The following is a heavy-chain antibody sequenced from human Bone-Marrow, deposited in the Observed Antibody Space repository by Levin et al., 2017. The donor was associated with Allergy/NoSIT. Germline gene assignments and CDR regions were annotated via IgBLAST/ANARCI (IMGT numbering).Heavy chain of an antibody. V-gene: IGHV1-2*06. CDR3: TRIGGNHNYDY. J-gene: IGHJ4*02. Sequence: ASVKVSCEASGYTFTAYYMHWVRQAPGQGLEWMGRINPNTAVTDYAQKFQGRVNMTRDTSIRTAYMELSSLRSDDTAMYYCTRIGGNHNYDYWGQGTLVTVSS. CDR2: INPNTAVT. CDR1: GYTFTAYY. D-gene: IGHD1-14*01.